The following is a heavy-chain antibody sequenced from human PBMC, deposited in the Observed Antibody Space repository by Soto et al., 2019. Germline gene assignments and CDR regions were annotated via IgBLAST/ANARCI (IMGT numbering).Heavy chain of an antibody. CDR3: AADVRGAAGRSV. CDR2: IVVGRGNT. CDR1: GFTFTSSA. J-gene: IGHJ4*02. D-gene: IGHD6-13*01. Sequence: GASVKVSCKASGFTFTSSAVQWVRQARGQRLEWIGWIVVGRGNTNYAQKFQERVTITRDMSTSTAYMELSSLRSEDTAVYYCAADVRGAAGRSVWGQGTLVTVSS. V-gene: IGHV1-58*01.